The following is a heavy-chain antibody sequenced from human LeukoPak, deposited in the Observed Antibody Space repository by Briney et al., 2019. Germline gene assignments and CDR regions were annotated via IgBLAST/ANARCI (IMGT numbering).Heavy chain of an antibody. Sequence: PGGSLRLSCVASGFTFSNYAMHWVRQAPGRGLEWVAVISYDGNTHDYAGSVKGRFTVSRDNSKNTLYLQMNSLRAEDTALYYCASSQDCRSPGCYRPFDHWGQGTLVTVSS. V-gene: IGHV3-30-3*01. CDR1: GFTFSNYA. D-gene: IGHD2-2*01. J-gene: IGHJ4*02. CDR3: ASSQDCRSPGCYRPFDH. CDR2: ISYDGNTH.